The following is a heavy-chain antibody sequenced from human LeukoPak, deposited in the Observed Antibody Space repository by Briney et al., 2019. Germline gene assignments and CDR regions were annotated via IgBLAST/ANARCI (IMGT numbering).Heavy chain of an antibody. CDR2: ISGSGSST. CDR1: GFTFSTYA. V-gene: IGHV3-23*01. CDR3: AKDTGSRAVAGTRFDY. J-gene: IGHJ4*02. Sequence: PGGSLRLSCAASGFTFSTYAMTWVRQAPGKGLEWVSSISGSGSSTYYADSVKGRFTISRDNSKNTLYLQMNSLRAEDTAVYYCAKDTGSRAVAGTRFDYWGQGTLVTVSS. D-gene: IGHD6-19*01.